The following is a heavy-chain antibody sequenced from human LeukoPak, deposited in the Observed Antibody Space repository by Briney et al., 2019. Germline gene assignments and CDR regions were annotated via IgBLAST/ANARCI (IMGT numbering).Heavy chain of an antibody. Sequence: SETLSLTCAVYGGSFSGYYWSWIRQPPGKGLEWIGEINRSGSTNYNPSLKSRVTISVDTSKNQFSLKLSSVTAADTAVYYCARGRGYSSGWSYYYYYMDVWGKGTTVTVSS. V-gene: IGHV4-34*01. J-gene: IGHJ6*03. D-gene: IGHD6-19*01. CDR3: ARGRGYSSGWSYYYYYMDV. CDR2: INRSGST. CDR1: GGSFSGYY.